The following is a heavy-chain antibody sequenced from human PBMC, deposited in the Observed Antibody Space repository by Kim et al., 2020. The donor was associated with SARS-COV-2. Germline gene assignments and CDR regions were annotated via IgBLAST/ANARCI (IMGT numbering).Heavy chain of an antibody. V-gene: IGHV1-46*01. D-gene: IGHD5-18*01. Sequence: SYAQKFQGRVTMTRDTSTSTVYMELSSLRSEDTAVYYCARGHSYEYAFDIWGQGTMVTVSS. CDR3: ARGHSYEYAFDI. J-gene: IGHJ3*02.